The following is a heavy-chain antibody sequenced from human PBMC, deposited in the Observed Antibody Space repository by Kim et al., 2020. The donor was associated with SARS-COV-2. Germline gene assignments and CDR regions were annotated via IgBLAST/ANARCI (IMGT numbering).Heavy chain of an antibody. Sequence: GGSLRLSCAASGFTFSSYAMHWVRQAPGKGLEWVAVISYDGSNKYYADSVKGRFTISRDNSKNTLYLQMNSLRAEDTAVYYCARVRAAAGTNYFDYWGQGTLVTVSS. CDR1: GFTFSSYA. CDR3: ARVRAAAGTNYFDY. V-gene: IGHV3-30*04. J-gene: IGHJ4*02. D-gene: IGHD6-13*01. CDR2: ISYDGSNK.